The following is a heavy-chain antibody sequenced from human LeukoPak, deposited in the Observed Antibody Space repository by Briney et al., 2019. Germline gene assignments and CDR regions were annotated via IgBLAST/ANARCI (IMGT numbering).Heavy chain of an antibody. CDR1: GGSISSSSYY. J-gene: IGHJ3*02. CDR3: ARDLPPTFGLRRSSSAFDI. CDR2: IYYSGST. Sequence: SETLSLTCTVSGGSISSSSYYWGWIRQPPGKGLEWIGSIYYSGSTYYNPSLKSRVTISVDTSKNQFSLKLSSVTAADTAVYYCARDLPPTFGLRRSSSAFDIWGQGTMVTVSS. V-gene: IGHV4-39*07. D-gene: IGHD2-2*01.